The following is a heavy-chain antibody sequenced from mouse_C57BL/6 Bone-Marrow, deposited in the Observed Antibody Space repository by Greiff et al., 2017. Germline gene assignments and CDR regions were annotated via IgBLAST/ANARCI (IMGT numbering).Heavy chain of an antibody. J-gene: IGHJ2*01. CDR3: ARGWYGSSYFDY. Sequence: VQLQQSGAELVKPGASVKISCKASGYAFSSYWMNWVKQRPGKGLEWIGQIYPGDGDTNYNGKFKGKATLTAAKSSSTAYMQLSSLTSEDSAVYFCARGWYGSSYFDYWGQGTTLTVSS. V-gene: IGHV1-80*01. CDR1: GYAFSSYW. D-gene: IGHD1-1*01. CDR2: IYPGDGDT.